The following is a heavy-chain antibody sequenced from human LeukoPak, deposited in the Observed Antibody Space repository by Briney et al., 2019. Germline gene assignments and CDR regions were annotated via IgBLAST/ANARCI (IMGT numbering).Heavy chain of an antibody. CDR2: IYYSGST. J-gene: IGHJ4*02. CDR1: GGSISSGGYY. D-gene: IGHD4-23*01. Sequence: SETLSLICTVSGGSISSGGYYWSWIRQHPGKGLEWIGYIYYSGSTYYNPSLKSRVTISVDTSKNQFSLKLSSVTAADTAVYYCARAIKSTVVTGGFDYWGQGTLVTVSS. CDR3: ARAIKSTVVTGGFDY. V-gene: IGHV4-31*03.